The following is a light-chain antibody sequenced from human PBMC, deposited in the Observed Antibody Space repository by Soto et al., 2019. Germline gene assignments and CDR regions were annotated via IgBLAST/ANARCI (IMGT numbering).Light chain of an antibody. J-gene: IGLJ1*01. CDR3: SSYTSSSTL. CDR1: SSDVGGYNY. CDR2: DVS. Sequence: QSAPTQPASVSGSPGQSITISCTGTSSDVGGYNYVSWYQQHPGKAPKLMIYDVSNRPSGVSNRFSGSKSGNTASLTISGLQGEDEADYYCSSYTSSSTLFGTGTKLTVL. V-gene: IGLV2-14*01.